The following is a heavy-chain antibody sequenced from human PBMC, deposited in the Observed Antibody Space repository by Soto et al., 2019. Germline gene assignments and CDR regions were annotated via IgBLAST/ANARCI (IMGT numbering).Heavy chain of an antibody. Sequence: QVQLVQSGAEVKKPGASVKVSCKTSGYPFTSYGINWVRQAPGQGPEWMGWISAYNGKTSYTQKFQGRVNMTTDTYTSTAYMELRSMRSDATAVYYCARDRLVAVSGLLPYWGQGTLVTVSS. CDR2: ISAYNGKT. J-gene: IGHJ4*02. D-gene: IGHD6-19*01. V-gene: IGHV1-18*01. CDR3: ARDRLVAVSGLLPY. CDR1: GYPFTSYG.